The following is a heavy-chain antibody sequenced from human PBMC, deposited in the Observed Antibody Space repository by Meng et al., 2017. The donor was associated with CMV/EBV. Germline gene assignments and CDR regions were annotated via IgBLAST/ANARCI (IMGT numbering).Heavy chain of an antibody. V-gene: IGHV2-5*02. CDR3: AHKGRRMAAAGINWFDP. CDR1: GFSLSTSGVG. Sequence: QITLKESGPTLVKPTQTLTLTCTFSGFSLSTSGVGVGWIRQPPGKALEWLALIYWDDDKRYSPSLKSRLTITKDTSKNQVVLTMTNMDTVDTATYYCAHKGRRMAAAGINWFDPWGQGTLVTVSS. CDR2: IYWDDDK. D-gene: IGHD6-13*01. J-gene: IGHJ5*02.